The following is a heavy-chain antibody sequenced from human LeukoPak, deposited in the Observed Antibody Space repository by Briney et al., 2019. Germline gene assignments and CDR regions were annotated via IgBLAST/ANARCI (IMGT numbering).Heavy chain of an antibody. CDR1: GFGFSSYS. Sequence: GGSLRLSCVASGFGFSSYSMSWVRQAPGKGLEWVGNTKPDGSEKYYVDSVKGRFTISRDNAKTSLYLQMNSLRAEDTAVYYCARELLSSSWCGGNYYYYYYIYVWGKGTTVTVSS. V-gene: IGHV3-7*01. CDR2: TKPDGSEK. J-gene: IGHJ6*03. D-gene: IGHD6-13*01. CDR3: ARELLSSSWCGGNYYYYYYIYV.